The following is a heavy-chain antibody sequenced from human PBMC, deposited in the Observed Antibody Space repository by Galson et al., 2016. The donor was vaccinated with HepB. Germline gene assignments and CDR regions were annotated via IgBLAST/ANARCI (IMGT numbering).Heavy chain of an antibody. V-gene: IGHV3-33*01. Sequence: SLRISCEASGFTFGSYGMHWVRQTPGEGLEWVAFIWHDGSNKYYVDSVKGRFTISRDNSKKMVYLQMNSLRGEDTAVYYCHYFDSSGPLDYWGQGTLVTVSS. J-gene: IGHJ4*02. CDR2: IWHDGSNK. D-gene: IGHD3-22*01. CDR1: GFTFGSYG. CDR3: HYFDSSGPLDY.